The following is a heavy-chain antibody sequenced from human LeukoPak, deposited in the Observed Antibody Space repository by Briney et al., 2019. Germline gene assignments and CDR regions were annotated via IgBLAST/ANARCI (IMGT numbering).Heavy chain of an antibody. CDR3: ERAGNTRFDY. Sequence: GGSQRLSCAASGFTFSSFAMSWVRQAPGKGLEWVSGISGRDGSTYYADSVEGRFTISRDNSKNTLYLQMNSLRAEDTAVYYCERAGNTRFDYWGQGTLVTVSS. CDR2: ISGRDGST. V-gene: IGHV3-23*01. D-gene: IGHD2/OR15-2a*01. J-gene: IGHJ4*02. CDR1: GFTFSSFA.